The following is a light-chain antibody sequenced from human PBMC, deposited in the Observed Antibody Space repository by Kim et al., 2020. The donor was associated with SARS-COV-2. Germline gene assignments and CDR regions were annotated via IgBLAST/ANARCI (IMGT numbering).Light chain of an antibody. CDR1: SYHMGESYD. CDR3: QSYDSSLSVV. Sequence: GERATSASSGGSYHMGESYDVSWYQQLPGTAPKLLSYGNSKRPSGVPDRFSGSKSGTSASLAITGLQAEDEADYYCQSYDSSLSVVFGGGTQLTVL. CDR2: GNS. V-gene: IGLV1-40*01. J-gene: IGLJ2*01.